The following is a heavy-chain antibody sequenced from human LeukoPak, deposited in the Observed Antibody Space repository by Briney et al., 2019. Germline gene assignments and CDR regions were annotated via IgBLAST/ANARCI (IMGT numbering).Heavy chain of an antibody. Sequence: GESLKISCHASGYNFTRYWIGWVRQMPGKGLEWMGLLYPRDSDTGYSPSFQGQVTFSADDSINTAYLQWSSLRASDTAIYYCARQMGVASRKNYFDSWGQGTLVTVSA. CDR3: ARQMGVASRKNYFDS. CDR2: LYPRDSDT. D-gene: IGHD5-12*01. CDR1: GYNFTRYW. J-gene: IGHJ4*02. V-gene: IGHV5-51*01.